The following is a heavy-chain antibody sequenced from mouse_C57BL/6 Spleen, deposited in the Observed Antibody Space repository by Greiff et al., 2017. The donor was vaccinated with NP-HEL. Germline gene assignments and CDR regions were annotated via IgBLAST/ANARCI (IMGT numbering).Heavy chain of an antibody. CDR3: AKTTVGSYCYFDV. Sequence: QVQLKESGPGLVQPSQSLSITCTVSGFSLTSYGVHWVRQSPGKGLEWLGGIWRGGSTDYNAAFMSRLSITKDNSKSQVFFKLNSLQADDTAIYYCAKTTVGSYCYFDVWGTGTTVTVAS. V-gene: IGHV2-5*01. D-gene: IGHD1-1*01. CDR1: GFSLTSYG. CDR2: IWRGGST. J-gene: IGHJ1*03.